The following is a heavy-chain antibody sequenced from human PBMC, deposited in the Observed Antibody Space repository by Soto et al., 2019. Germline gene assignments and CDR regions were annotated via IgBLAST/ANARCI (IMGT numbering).Heavy chain of an antibody. CDR1: GGTFKAFA. Sequence: QVQVLQSGAEVKKPGSSVKVSCKTSGGTFKAFAFSWVRQAPGQGLEWLGGLVPLFGTPNYEVRFQGRLSITADESTHTVHIELNSLHSGDTAVYYWTTDARQTSMALEVWCPGDTITGSS. J-gene: IGHJ6*02. CDR2: LVPLFGTP. CDR3: TTDARQTSMALEV. D-gene: IGHD5-18*01. V-gene: IGHV1-69*01.